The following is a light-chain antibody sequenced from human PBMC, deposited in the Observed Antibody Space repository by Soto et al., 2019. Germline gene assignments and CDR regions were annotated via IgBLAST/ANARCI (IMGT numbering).Light chain of an antibody. CDR1: QSISSW. J-gene: IGKJ1*01. CDR3: QQYNSSFRT. V-gene: IGKV1-5*03. CDR2: KAS. Sequence: DIQMTQSPSTLSASVGDRVTITCRASQSISSWLAWYQQKPGKAPKLLIYKASSLESGVPSRFSGIGSGTAFTLTISSLQPDDFATYDCQQYNSSFRTCGQGTKVEIK.